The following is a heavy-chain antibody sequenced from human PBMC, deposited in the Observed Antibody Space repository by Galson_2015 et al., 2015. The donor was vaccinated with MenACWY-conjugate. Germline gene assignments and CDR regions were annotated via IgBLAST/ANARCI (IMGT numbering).Heavy chain of an antibody. D-gene: IGHD3-22*01. V-gene: IGHV3-66*02. CDR1: GFIINNNY. Sequence: SLRLSCAASGFIINNNYMSWVRQAPGKGLEWVSLIYANGGTYYADSVTGRFTISRDVSKNTLFLQMNSLRPGDTAVYYCARGLLRESDSRGYHKVCNWYFDLWGRGTLVTVSS. CDR2: IYANGGT. J-gene: IGHJ2*01. CDR3: ARGLLRESDSRGYHKVCNWYFDL.